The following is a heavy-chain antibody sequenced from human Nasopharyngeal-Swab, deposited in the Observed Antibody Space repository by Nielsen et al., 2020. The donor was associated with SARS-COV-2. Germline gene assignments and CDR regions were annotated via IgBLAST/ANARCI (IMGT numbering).Heavy chain of an antibody. CDR1: GFTFSSYW. J-gene: IGHJ6*03. CDR2: INSDGSST. V-gene: IGHV3-74*01. CDR3: VRVAAAGTLYYYYYMDV. Sequence: GESLKISCAASGFTFSSYWMHWVRQAPGKGLVWVSRINSDGSSTSYADSVKGRFTISRDNAKNTLYLQMNSLRAEDTAVYYCVRVAAAGTLYYYYYMDVWGKGTTVTVSS. D-gene: IGHD6-13*01.